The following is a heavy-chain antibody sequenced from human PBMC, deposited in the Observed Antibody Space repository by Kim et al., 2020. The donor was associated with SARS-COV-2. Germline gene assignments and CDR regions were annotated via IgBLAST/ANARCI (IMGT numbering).Heavy chain of an antibody. J-gene: IGHJ3*02. CDR3: ASRVPLYYYDSSGAQGAFDI. CDR1: GGSISSSSYY. CDR2: IYYSGST. D-gene: IGHD3-22*01. V-gene: IGHV4-39*01. Sequence: SETLSLTCTVSGGSISSSSYYWGWIRQPPGKGLEWIGSIYYSGSTYYNPSLKSRVTISVDTSKNQFSLKLSSVTAADTAVYYCASRVPLYYYDSSGAQGAFDIWGQGTMVTVSS.